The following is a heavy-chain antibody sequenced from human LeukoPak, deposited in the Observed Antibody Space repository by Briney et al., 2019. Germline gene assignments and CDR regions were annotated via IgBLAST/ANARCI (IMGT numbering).Heavy chain of an antibody. CDR1: GYTFTGYY. CDR3: ARDRWGSGYDPSYFDY. J-gene: IGHJ4*02. D-gene: IGHD5-12*01. CDR2: INHNSGGT. V-gene: IGHV1-2*02. Sequence: ASVKVSCKASGYTFTGYYMHWVRQAPGQGLEWMGWINHNSGGTNYAQKFQGRVTMTRDTSISTAYMELSRLRSDDTAVYYCARDRWGSGYDPSYFDYWGQGTLVTVSS.